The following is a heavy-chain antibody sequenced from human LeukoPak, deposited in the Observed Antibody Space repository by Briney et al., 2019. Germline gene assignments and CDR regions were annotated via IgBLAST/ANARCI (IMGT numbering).Heavy chain of an antibody. V-gene: IGHV1-69*13. J-gene: IGHJ6*02. CDR3: ARLDEYSSSSRYYGMDV. Sequence: ASVNVSCKASGGTFSLYAISWVRQAPGQGREWMGGIIPIFGTANYAQKFQGRVTIIADESTSTAYMELSSLRSEDTAVYYCARLDEYSSSSRYYGMDVWGQGTTVTVSS. CDR2: IIPIFGTA. D-gene: IGHD6-6*01. CDR1: GGTFSLYA.